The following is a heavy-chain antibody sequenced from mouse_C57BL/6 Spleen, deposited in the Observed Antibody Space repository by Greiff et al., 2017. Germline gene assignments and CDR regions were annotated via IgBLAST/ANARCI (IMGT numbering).Heavy chain of an antibody. J-gene: IGHJ3*01. CDR2: IDPETGGT. CDR1: GYTFTDYE. Sequence: VQRVESGAELVRPGASVTLSCKASGYTFTDYEMHWVKQTPVHGLEWIGAIDPETGGTAYNQKFKGKAILTADKSSSTAYMELRSLTSEDSAVYYCTIYGTGAFAYWGQGTLVTVSA. V-gene: IGHV1-15*01. D-gene: IGHD1-1*01. CDR3: TIYGTGAFAY.